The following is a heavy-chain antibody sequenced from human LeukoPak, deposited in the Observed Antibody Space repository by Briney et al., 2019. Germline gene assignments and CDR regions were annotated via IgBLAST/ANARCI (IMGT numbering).Heavy chain of an antibody. D-gene: IGHD3-10*01. CDR2: ISGSGGST. Sequence: PGGSLRLSCAASGFTFSSYAMSWVRQAPGKGLEWVSAISGSGGSTYYADSVKGRFTISRDNSKNTLYLQMNSLRAKDTAVYYFAKAVRFGELSGWFDPWGQGSLVTVSS. CDR1: GFTFSSYA. J-gene: IGHJ5*02. V-gene: IGHV3-23*01. CDR3: AKAVRFGELSGWFDP.